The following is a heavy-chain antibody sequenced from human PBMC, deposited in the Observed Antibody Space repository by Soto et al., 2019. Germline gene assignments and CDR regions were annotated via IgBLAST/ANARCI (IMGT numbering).Heavy chain of an antibody. V-gene: IGHV1-69*01. CDR1: GGTFSSYA. D-gene: IGHD3-3*01. CDR3: ARDPGAFWSGFGYYGMDV. Sequence: QVQLVQSGAEVKKPGSSVKVSCKASGGTFSSYAISWVRQAPGHGLEWMGGIIPIFGTANYAQKFQGRVTITADESTSTAYMELSSLRAEDTAVYYCARDPGAFWSGFGYYGMDVWGQGTTVTVSS. J-gene: IGHJ6*02. CDR2: IIPIFGTA.